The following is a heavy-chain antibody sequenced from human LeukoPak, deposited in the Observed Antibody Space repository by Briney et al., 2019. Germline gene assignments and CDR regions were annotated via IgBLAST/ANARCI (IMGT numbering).Heavy chain of an antibody. V-gene: IGHV3-30*18. CDR1: GFTFSSYG. Sequence: GRSLRLSCAASGFTFSSYGMHWVRQAPGKGLEWVAVISYDGSNKYYADSVKGRFTISRDNSKNTLYLQMNSLRAEDTAVYYCAKEGVAGFDYWGQGPLVTVSS. CDR2: ISYDGSNK. CDR3: AKEGVAGFDY. J-gene: IGHJ4*02. D-gene: IGHD6-19*01.